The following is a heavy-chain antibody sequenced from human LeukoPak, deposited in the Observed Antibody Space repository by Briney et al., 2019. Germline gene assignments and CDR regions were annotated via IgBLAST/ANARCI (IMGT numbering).Heavy chain of an antibody. CDR3: ARVEEGYGSGRRENYYYYYMDV. J-gene: IGHJ6*03. CDR1: GGSFSGYY. D-gene: IGHD3-10*01. Sequence: SETLSLTCAVYGGSFSGYYWSWIRQPPGKGLEWIGEINHSGSTNYNPSLKSRVTISVDTSKNRFSLKLSSVTAADTAVYYCARVEEGYGSGRRENYYYYYMDVWGKGTTVTISS. V-gene: IGHV4-34*01. CDR2: INHSGST.